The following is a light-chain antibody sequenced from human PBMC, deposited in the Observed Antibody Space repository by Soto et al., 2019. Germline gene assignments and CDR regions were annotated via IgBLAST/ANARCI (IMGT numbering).Light chain of an antibody. Sequence: EIVRTKSPATLSVSPGERATLACTASHYIYSNVAWFQQRPGQAPRLLIYRASTRGTGTPARFSGSGSGTEFTITITSLQSEDFALYSCQQYHNLLTFGQGTEVEIK. J-gene: IGKJ1*01. V-gene: IGKV3-15*01. CDR1: HYIYSN. CDR2: RAS. CDR3: QQYHNLLT.